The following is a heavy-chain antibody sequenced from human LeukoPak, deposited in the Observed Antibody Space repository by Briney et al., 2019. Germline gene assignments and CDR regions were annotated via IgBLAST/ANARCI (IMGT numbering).Heavy chain of an antibody. CDR3: AKLTDFWSGYRPLYYMDV. CDR1: GFTFSTYS. Sequence: GGSLRLSCAASGFTFSTYSMSWVRQAPGKGLEWVSTVSGSGSSTYYADSVEGRFAISRDNSKNTLYLQMNRLRAEDSAVYYCAKLTDFWSGYRPLYYMDVWGKGNGHRL. D-gene: IGHD3-3*01. V-gene: IGHV3-23*01. J-gene: IGHJ6*03. CDR2: VSGSGSST.